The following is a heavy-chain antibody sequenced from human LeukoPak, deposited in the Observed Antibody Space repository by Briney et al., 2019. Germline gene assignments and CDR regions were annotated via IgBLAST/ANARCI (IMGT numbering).Heavy chain of an antibody. J-gene: IGHJ3*02. CDR2: IWYDGSNK. CDR3: ARAYSSLDAFDI. D-gene: IGHD6-13*01. V-gene: IGHV3-33*01. CDR1: GFTFSSYG. Sequence: GRSLRLSCAASGFTFSSYGMHWVRQAPGKGLEWVAVIWYDGSNKYYADSVKGRFTISRDNSKNTLYLQMNSLRVEDTAVYYCARAYSSLDAFDIWGQGTMVTVSS.